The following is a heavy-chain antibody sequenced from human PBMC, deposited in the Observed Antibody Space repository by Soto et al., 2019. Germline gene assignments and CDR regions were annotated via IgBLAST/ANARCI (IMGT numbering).Heavy chain of an antibody. J-gene: IGHJ6*02. CDR3: ATIGPSNYYGSGSFYYGMDV. Sequence: PGGSLRLSCAASGFTFSSYSMSWVRQAPGKGLEWVANIKQDGSEKYYVDSVKGRFTISRDNAKKSLYLQMNSLRDEDTAVYYCATIGPSNYYGSGSFYYGMDVWGQGTTVTVSS. CDR1: GFTFSSYS. V-gene: IGHV3-7*01. D-gene: IGHD3-10*01. CDR2: IKQDGSEK.